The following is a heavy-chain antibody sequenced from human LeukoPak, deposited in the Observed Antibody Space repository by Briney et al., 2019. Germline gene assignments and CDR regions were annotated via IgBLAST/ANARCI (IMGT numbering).Heavy chain of an antibody. CDR2: SDPEDGER. Sequence: ASVKVSCKVSGKTLSDLSIHWLRQPPGKGLEWLGGSDPEDGERIYAQMFQGRVTMTEDTPTDTAYMELSSLRSEDTAVYYCATDFLSLLAFDIWGQGTMVTVSS. CDR3: ATDFLSLLAFDI. V-gene: IGHV1-24*01. J-gene: IGHJ3*02. CDR1: GKTLSDLS.